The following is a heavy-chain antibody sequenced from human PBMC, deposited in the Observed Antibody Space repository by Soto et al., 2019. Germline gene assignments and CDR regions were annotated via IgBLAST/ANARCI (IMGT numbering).Heavy chain of an antibody. Sequence: PSETLSLTCTVAGGSISSGDYYWSWIRQPPGKGLEWIGYIYYSGSTYYNPSLKSRVTISVDTSKNQFSLKLSSVTAADTAVFFCARGALRDFDRALGPYFDYWGQGTLVTVSS. CDR3: ARGALRDFDRALGPYFDY. D-gene: IGHD3-9*01. V-gene: IGHV4-30-4*01. J-gene: IGHJ4*02. CDR2: IYYSGST. CDR1: GGSISSGDYY.